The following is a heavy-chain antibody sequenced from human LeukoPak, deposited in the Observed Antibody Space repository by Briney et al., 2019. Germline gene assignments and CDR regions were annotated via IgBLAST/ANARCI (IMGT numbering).Heavy chain of an antibody. J-gene: IGHJ6*02. CDR1: GGSISSSIYY. D-gene: IGHD1-26*01. V-gene: IGHV4-31*03. Sequence: PSETLSLTCTVSGGSISSSIYYWGWIRQHPGKGLEWIGYIYYSGSTYYNPSLKSRVTISVDTSKNQFSLKLSSVTAADTAVYYCAVGQASIYYYYYGMDVWGQGTTVTVSS. CDR2: IYYSGST. CDR3: AVGQASIYYYYYGMDV.